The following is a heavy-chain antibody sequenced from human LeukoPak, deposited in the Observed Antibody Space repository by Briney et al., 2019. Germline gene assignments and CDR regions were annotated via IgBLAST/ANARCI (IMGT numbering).Heavy chain of an antibody. CDR3: AKGLAPSGREAFDI. V-gene: IGHV3-30*18. CDR1: GFTFSSYG. Sequence: GGSLRLSCAASGFTFSSYGMHWVRQAPGKGLEWVAVISYDGSNKYYADSVKGRFTISRDNSKNTLYLQMNSLRAEDTAVYYCAKGLAPSGREAFDIWGQGTMVTVSS. J-gene: IGHJ3*02. D-gene: IGHD3-3*02. CDR2: ISYDGSNK.